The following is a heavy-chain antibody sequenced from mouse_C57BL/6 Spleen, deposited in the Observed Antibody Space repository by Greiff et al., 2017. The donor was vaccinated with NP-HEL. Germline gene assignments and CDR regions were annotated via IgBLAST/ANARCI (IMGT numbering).Heavy chain of an antibody. CDR1: GYTFTGYW. Sequence: VQLQQSGAELMKPGASVKLSCKATGYTFTGYWIEWVKQRPGHGLEWIGEILPGSGSTNYNEKFKGKATFTADTSSNTAYMQLSSLTTEDSAIYYCASHQYAIVAPVYFDCWGKGTTLTVSS. D-gene: IGHD1-1*01. CDR3: ASHQYAIVAPVYFDC. V-gene: IGHV1-9*01. CDR2: ILPGSGST. J-gene: IGHJ2*01.